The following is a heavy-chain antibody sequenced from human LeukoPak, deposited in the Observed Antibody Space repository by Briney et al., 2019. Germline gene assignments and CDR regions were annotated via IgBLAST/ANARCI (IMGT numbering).Heavy chain of an antibody. Sequence: SETLSLTCTVSGGSISSSSYYWGWIRQPPGKGLEWIGSIYYSGSTYYNPSLKSRVTISVDTSKDQFSLKLSSVTAADTAVYYCARGSKWFDPWGQGTLVTVSS. CDR1: GGSISSSSYY. J-gene: IGHJ5*02. CDR2: IYYSGST. CDR3: ARGSKWFDP. D-gene: IGHD2-2*01. V-gene: IGHV4-39*01.